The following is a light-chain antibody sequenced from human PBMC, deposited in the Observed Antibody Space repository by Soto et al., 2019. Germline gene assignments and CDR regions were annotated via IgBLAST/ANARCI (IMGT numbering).Light chain of an antibody. V-gene: IGKV1-39*01. CDR2: AAS. Sequence: DIQMTQSPSSLSASVGDRVTITCRASQSITNYVNWYQQKPGKAPKLLIYAASSLQSGVPSRFSGSGSGTDFTLTISSLQPEDFASYYCQQNYRTPLTFGGGTKVEIK. CDR3: QQNYRTPLT. CDR1: QSITNY. J-gene: IGKJ4*01.